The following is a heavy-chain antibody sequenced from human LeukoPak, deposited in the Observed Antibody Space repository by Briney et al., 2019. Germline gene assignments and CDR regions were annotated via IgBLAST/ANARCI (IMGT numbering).Heavy chain of an antibody. D-gene: IGHD2-2*01. J-gene: IGHJ5*02. CDR1: GFTFSSYS. V-gene: IGHV3-21*01. CDR3: ARFDCSSTSCYSNWFDP. CDR2: ISSSSSYI. Sequence: GGSLRLSCAASGFTFSSYSMNWVRQAPGKGLEWVSSISSSSSYIYYADSVKGRFTISRDNAKNSLYLQMNGLRAEDTAVYYCARFDCSSTSCYSNWFDPWGQGTLVTVSS.